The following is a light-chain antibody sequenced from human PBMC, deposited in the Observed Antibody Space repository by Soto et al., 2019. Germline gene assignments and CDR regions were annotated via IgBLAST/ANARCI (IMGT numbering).Light chain of an antibody. V-gene: IGLV2-14*01. CDR1: SSDVGFYNY. CDR2: EVT. CDR3: TSYTTSSTWV. Sequence: LTQPHSVSESPGKTVTISCSGTSSDVGFYNYVSWFQQYPGKAPKLMIFEVTNRPSGVSDRFSGSKSDNTASLTISGLQADDEADYFCTSYTTSSTWVFGGGTKLTVL. J-gene: IGLJ3*02.